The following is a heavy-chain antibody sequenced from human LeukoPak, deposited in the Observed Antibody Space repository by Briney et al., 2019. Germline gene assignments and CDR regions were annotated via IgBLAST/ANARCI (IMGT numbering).Heavy chain of an antibody. D-gene: IGHD3-22*01. V-gene: IGHV4-34*01. CDR1: GXXXXDYX. CDR2: XXXSGST. CDR3: ARRGYYDSSGYYRLEYFDY. Sequence: PSETLSLTCVVYGXXXXDYXXSWIRXPXXXXXXXXXXXXXSGSTYYNPSLKSRVTISVDTSKNQFSLKLSSVTAADTAVYYCARRGYYDSSGYYRLEYFDYWGQGTLVTVSS. J-gene: IGHJ4*02.